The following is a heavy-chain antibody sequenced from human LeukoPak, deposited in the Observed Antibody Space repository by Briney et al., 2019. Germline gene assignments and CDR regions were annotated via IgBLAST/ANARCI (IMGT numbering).Heavy chain of an antibody. CDR2: IIPIFGTA. CDR3: ARDSSSWYHDGFWFDP. D-gene: IGHD6-13*01. V-gene: IGHV1-69*13. J-gene: IGHJ5*02. CDR1: GGTFSSYA. Sequence: GASVKVSCKASGGTFSSYAISWVRQAPGQGLEWMGGIIPIFGTANYAQKFQGRVTITADESTSTAYMELSSLRSEDTAVYYCARDSSSWYHDGFWFDPWGQGTLVTVSS.